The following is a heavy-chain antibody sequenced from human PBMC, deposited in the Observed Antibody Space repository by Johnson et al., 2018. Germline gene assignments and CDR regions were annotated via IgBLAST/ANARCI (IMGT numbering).Heavy chain of an antibody. V-gene: IGHV3-21*01. J-gene: IGHJ1*01. CDR1: GFTFSSYS. CDR3: ARSQSAYYGDYVGAEYFQH. D-gene: IGHD4-17*01. CDR2: ISSSISYI. Sequence: VQLVQSGGGLVKPGGSLRLSCAASGFTFSSYSMNWVRQAPGKGLEWVSSISSSISYIYNADSMKGRFTISRANAKNSRHLQMNSRRAEDTAVYYWARSQSAYYGDYVGAEYFQHWGQGTLVTVSS.